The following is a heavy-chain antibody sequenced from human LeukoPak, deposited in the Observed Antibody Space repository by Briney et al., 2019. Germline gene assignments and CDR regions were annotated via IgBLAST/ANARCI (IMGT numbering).Heavy chain of an antibody. CDR1: GFTFSSYS. V-gene: IGHV3-23*01. Sequence: PGGSLRLSCAASGFTFSSYSMNWVRQAPGKGLEWVSSISGYGGDTYYTDSVKGRFTISRDNSKNTLSLQMNSLRAENTAIYYCAKVASNSGKGGAFDIWGQGTMVTVSS. D-gene: IGHD6-19*01. J-gene: IGHJ3*02. CDR3: AKVASNSGKGGAFDI. CDR2: ISGYGGDT.